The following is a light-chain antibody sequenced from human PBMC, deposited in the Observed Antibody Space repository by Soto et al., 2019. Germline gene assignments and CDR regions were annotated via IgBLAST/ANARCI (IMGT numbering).Light chain of an antibody. Sequence: AIQMTQSPSSLSASVGDRVTITCRASQGIRNNLGWYQQRPGKAPKLLIYYASSLQSGVPSRFSGSGSGTDFTLTINSLQPEDFATYYCLQDYNYPLTFGGGTKVDIK. V-gene: IGKV1-6*01. CDR3: LQDYNYPLT. CDR2: YAS. CDR1: QGIRNN. J-gene: IGKJ4*01.